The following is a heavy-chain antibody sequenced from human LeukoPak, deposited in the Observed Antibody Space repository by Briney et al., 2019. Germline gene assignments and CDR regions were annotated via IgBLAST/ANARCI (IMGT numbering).Heavy chain of an antibody. Sequence: GGSLRLSCAGSGFSFNYYEMKWVRQAPGKGLEGVACISPKSDFKYYSDSVRGRFTISRANAENSLYLQMNSLRAEDTAVYYCARADCSSSTCYLRRSLLDPWGQGTLVTVSS. D-gene: IGHD2-2*01. CDR2: ISPKSDFK. CDR3: ARADCSSSTCYLRRSLLDP. J-gene: IGHJ5*02. V-gene: IGHV3-21*01. CDR1: GFSFNYYE.